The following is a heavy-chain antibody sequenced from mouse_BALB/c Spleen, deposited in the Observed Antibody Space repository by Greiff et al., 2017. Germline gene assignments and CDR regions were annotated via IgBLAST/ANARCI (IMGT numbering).Heavy chain of an antibody. J-gene: IGHJ2*01. CDR2: ISTYYGDA. CDR1: GYTFPDYA. Sequence: QVQLQQSGAELVRPGVSVKISCKGSGYTFPDYAMHWVKQSHAKSLEWIGVISTYYGDASYNQKFKGKATMTVDKSSSTAYMELARLTSEDSAIYYCTRSITTATFYFDYWGQGTTLTVSS. D-gene: IGHD1-2*01. CDR3: TRSITTATFYFDY. V-gene: IGHV1S137*01.